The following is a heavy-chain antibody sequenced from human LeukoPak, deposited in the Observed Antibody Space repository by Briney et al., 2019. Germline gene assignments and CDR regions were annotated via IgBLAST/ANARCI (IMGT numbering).Heavy chain of an antibody. CDR2: IHHSGST. J-gene: IGHJ4*02. D-gene: IGHD2-21*01. V-gene: IGHV4-30-2*01. CDR3: ARVPRL. CDR1: GASISSNSHY. Sequence: SQALSLTCTVSGASISSNSHYWSWIRQPPGRGLEWIGYIHHSGSTHSNPSLKSRVTISLDRSTNQFSLKLSSVTAADTAMYYCARVPRLWGQGTLVTVSS.